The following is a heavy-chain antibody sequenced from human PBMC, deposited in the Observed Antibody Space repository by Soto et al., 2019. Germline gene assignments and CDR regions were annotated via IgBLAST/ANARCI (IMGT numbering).Heavy chain of an antibody. CDR3: ARGCRDGYNCADY. Sequence: SETLSLTCAVYGGSFSGYYWSWIRQPPGKGLEWIGEINHSGSTNYNPSLKSRVTISVDTSKNQFSLKLSSVTAADTAVYYCARGCRDGYNCADYWGQGTLVTVSS. V-gene: IGHV4-34*01. CDR1: GGSFSGYY. J-gene: IGHJ4*02. CDR2: INHSGST. D-gene: IGHD5-12*01.